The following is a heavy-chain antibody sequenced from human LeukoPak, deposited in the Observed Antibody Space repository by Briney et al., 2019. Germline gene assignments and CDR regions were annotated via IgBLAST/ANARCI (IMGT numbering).Heavy chain of an antibody. J-gene: IGHJ4*02. CDR1: GYTFTGYY. Sequence: GASVKVSFKASGYTFTGYYMHWVRQAPGQGLEWMGRINPNSGGTNYAQKFQGRVTMTRDTSISTAYMELSRLRSDDTAVYYCAREGAGRDGYNLMFGYWGQGTLVTVSS. D-gene: IGHD5-24*01. CDR2: INPNSGGT. V-gene: IGHV1-2*06. CDR3: AREGAGRDGYNLMFGY.